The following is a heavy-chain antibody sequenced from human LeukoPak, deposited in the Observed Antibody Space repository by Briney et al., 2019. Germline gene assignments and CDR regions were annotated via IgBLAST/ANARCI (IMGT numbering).Heavy chain of an antibody. V-gene: IGHV3-23*01. CDR1: GFTFSSYA. D-gene: IGHD1-1*01. CDR3: AKASTGTTHNWFDP. J-gene: IGHJ5*02. CDR2: ISGSGGST. Sequence: GGSLRLSCAPSGFTFSSYAMSWVAQAPGRGREWVSAISGSGGSTYYADSVKGRFTISRDNSKNTLYLQMNSLRAEDTAVYYCAKASTGTTHNWFDPWGQGTLVTVSS.